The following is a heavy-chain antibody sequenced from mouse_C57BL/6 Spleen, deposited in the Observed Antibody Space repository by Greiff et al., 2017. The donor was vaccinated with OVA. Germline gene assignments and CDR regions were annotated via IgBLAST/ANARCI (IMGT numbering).Heavy chain of an antibody. D-gene: IGHD2-2*01. J-gene: IGHJ2*01. CDR2: ISYSGST. CDR3: ASGYDYFDY. Sequence: EVQLQESGPGMVKPSQSLSLTCTVTGYSITSGYDWHWIRHFPGNKLEWMGYISYSGSTNYNPSLKSRISITHDTSKNHFFLKLKSVTTEDTATYYCASGYDYFDYWGQGTTLTVSS. CDR1: GYSITSGYD. V-gene: IGHV3-1*01.